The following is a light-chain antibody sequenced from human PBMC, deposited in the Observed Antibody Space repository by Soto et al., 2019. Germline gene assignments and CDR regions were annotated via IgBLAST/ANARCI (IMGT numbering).Light chain of an antibody. CDR2: TAS. Sequence: DIQLTQSPSFLSASVGDRVTITCRASQGISSDLAWYQQKPGKAPNLLIYTASTLQGGVPSRFSGSGSGTDFTPTISSLQPEDFATYYCQHLHGYPRKFGQGTKV. J-gene: IGKJ1*01. CDR1: QGISSD. CDR3: QHLHGYPRK. V-gene: IGKV1-9*01.